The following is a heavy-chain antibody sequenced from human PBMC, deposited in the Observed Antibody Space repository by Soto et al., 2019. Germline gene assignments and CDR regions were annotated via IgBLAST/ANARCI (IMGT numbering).Heavy chain of an antibody. V-gene: IGHV3-30*18. CDR3: AKDPGYSSGWYMWAPYGMDV. CDR1: GFTFSSYG. CDR2: ISYDGSNK. D-gene: IGHD6-19*01. J-gene: IGHJ6*02. Sequence: QVQLVESGGGVVQPGRSLRLSCAASGFTFSSYGMHWVRQAPGKGLEWVAVISYDGSNKYYADSVKGRFTISRDNSKNTLYLQMNSLRAEDTAVYYCAKDPGYSSGWYMWAPYGMDVWGQGTTVTVSS.